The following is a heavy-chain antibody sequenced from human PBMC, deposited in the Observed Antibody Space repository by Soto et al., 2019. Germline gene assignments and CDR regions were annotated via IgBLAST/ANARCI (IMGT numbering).Heavy chain of an antibody. J-gene: IGHJ4*02. CDR3: ATSQGGYSSSWFLSY. V-gene: IGHV3-30*03. Sequence: GGSLRLSCAASGFTFSSYGMHWVRQAPGKGLEWVAVISYDGSNKYYADSVKGRFTISRDNSKNTLYLQMNSLRAEDTAVYYCATSQGGYSSSWFLSYWGQGTLVTVSS. CDR1: GFTFSSYG. CDR2: ISYDGSNK. D-gene: IGHD6-13*01.